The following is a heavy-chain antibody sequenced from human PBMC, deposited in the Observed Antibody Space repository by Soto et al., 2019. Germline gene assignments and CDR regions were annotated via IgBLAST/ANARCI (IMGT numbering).Heavy chain of an antibody. CDR2: ISSSSSTI. CDR1: GFTFSSYS. CDR3: ARDRGAGYYDILTGYYRYYGMDV. D-gene: IGHD3-9*01. V-gene: IGHV3-48*02. J-gene: IGHJ6*02. Sequence: EVQLVESGGGLVQPGGSLRLSCAASGFTFSSYSMNWVRQAPGKGLEWVSYISSSSSTIYYADSVKGRFTISRDNAKNSLYLQMRSLRDEDTAVYYCARDRGAGYYDILTGYYRYYGMDVWGQGTTVTVAS.